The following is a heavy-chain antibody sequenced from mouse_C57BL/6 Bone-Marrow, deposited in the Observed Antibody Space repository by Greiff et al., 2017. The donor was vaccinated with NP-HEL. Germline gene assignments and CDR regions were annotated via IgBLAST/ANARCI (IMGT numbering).Heavy chain of an antibody. CDR2: IRNKANGYTT. V-gene: IGHV7-3*01. J-gene: IGHJ4*01. D-gene: IGHD2-4*01. CDR1: GFTFTDYY. Sequence: EVKLMESGGGLVQPGGSLSLSCAASGFTFTDYYMSWVRQPPGKALEWLGLIRNKANGYTTEYSASVKGRFTISRDNSQSILYLQMNALRAEDSATYSCARFPIYYDYDGYAMDYWGQGTSVTVSS. CDR3: ARFPIYYDYDGYAMDY.